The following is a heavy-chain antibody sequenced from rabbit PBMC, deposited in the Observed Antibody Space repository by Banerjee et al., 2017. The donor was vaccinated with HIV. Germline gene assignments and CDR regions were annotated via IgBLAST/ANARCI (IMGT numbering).Heavy chain of an antibody. CDR3: ARHYISSSAYAFNL. J-gene: IGHJ4*01. Sequence: QEQLVESGGGLVQPGGSLTLTCTASGFSFSSSYWICWVRQAPGKGLEWIACIYTGSSGSTYYASWAKGRFTISKTSSTTVTLQMTSLTAADTATYFCARHYISSSAYAFNLWGPGTLVTVS. CDR2: IYTGSSGST. CDR1: GFSFSSSYW. D-gene: IGHD1-1*01. V-gene: IGHV1S45*01.